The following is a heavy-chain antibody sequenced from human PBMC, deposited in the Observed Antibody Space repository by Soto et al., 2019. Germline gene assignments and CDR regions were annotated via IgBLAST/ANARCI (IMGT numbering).Heavy chain of an antibody. D-gene: IGHD3-16*01. V-gene: IGHV3-15*07. CDR1: GFTFSNAW. Sequence: PGGSLRLSCAASGFTFSNAWMNWVRQAPGKGLEWVGRIKSKTDGGTTDYAAPVKGRFTISRDDSKNTLLLQMNSLRVEDTAIYYCAKDSHWGIISPTHDHWGQGTQVTVSS. CDR2: IKSKTDGGTT. CDR3: AKDSHWGIISPTHDH. J-gene: IGHJ4*02.